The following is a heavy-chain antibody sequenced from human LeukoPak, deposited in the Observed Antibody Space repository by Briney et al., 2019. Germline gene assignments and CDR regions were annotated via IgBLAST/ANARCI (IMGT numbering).Heavy chain of an antibody. CDR1: GYTFTDYN. Sequence: SXXVSCKTSGYTFTDYNIHWMRQGHGQGLEWMGWINSNSGGTSYAQKFQGRVTLTRGKPTRKEFMELNRLTSDDTAVYYCARTSIAARRADFDYWGQGTVATVSS. V-gene: IGHV1-2*02. J-gene: IGHJ4*02. CDR3: ARTSIAARRADFDY. CDR2: INSNSGGT. D-gene: IGHD6-6*01.